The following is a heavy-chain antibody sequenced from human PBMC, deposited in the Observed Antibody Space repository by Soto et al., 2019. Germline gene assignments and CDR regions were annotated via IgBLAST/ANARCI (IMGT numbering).Heavy chain of an antibody. D-gene: IGHD3-10*01. CDR1: GYSFSTYD. V-gene: IGHV1-8*01. J-gene: IGHJ4*02. CDR3: AKVSRRGSAIDFDY. CDR2: MNPSSGDT. Sequence: QVQLVQSGAEVKKPGASVKVSCKTSGYSFSTYDINWVRQATGQGLEWMGWMNPSSGDTGYAQKFQGRVAMTRDTPITTAYMELYSLRSDDTAVYYCAKVSRRGSAIDFDYWGQGTLVTVSP.